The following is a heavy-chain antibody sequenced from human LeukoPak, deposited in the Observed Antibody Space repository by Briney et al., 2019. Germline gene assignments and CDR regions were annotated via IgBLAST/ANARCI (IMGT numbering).Heavy chain of an antibody. V-gene: IGHV3-23*01. CDR1: GFTFSSYA. Sequence: GGSLRLSCAASGFTFSSYAMSWVRQAPGKGLEWVSANSGSGGSTYYADSVKGRFTISRDNSKNTLYLQMNSLRAEDTAVYYCAKMTYSSEMGGWGQGTLVTVSS. J-gene: IGHJ4*02. CDR2: NSGSGGST. CDR3: AKMTYSSEMGG. D-gene: IGHD6-19*01.